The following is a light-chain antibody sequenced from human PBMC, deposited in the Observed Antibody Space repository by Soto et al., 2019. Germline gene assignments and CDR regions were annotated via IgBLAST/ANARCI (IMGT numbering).Light chain of an antibody. V-gene: IGKV3-20*01. CDR2: GAS. J-gene: IGKJ1*01. CDR3: QKYTT. Sequence: EIVLTQSPGTLSLSPGERATLSCRASQSISSSYLAWYQQKPGQAPRLLIFGASSRATGIPDRFSGSGSGTDFSLSISRLEPVDFVTYYCQKYTTFGQRTKV. CDR1: QSISSSY.